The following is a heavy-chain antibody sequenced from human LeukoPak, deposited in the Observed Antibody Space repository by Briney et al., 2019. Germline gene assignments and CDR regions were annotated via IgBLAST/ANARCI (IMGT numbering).Heavy chain of an antibody. CDR2: ISSSSSYI. Sequence: PGGSLRLSCTASGFTFGDYAMSWFRQAPGKGLEWVSSISSSSSYIYYADSVKGRFTISRDNAKNSLYLQMNSLRAEDTAVYYCARDPEYYYDSRGTEIDYWGQGTLVTVSS. D-gene: IGHD3-22*01. J-gene: IGHJ4*02. CDR3: ARDPEYYYDSRGTEIDY. CDR1: GFTFGDYA. V-gene: IGHV3-21*01.